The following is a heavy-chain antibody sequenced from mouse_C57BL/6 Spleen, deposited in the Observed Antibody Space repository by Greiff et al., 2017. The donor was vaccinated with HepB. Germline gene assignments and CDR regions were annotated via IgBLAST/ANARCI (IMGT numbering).Heavy chain of an antibody. CDR1: GFTFSDYY. J-gene: IGHJ3*01. CDR2: INYDGSST. Sequence: EVHLVESEGGLVQPGSSMKLSCTASGFTFSDYYMAWVRQVPEKGLEWVANINYDGSSTYYLDSLKSRFIISRDNAKNILYLQMSSLKSEDTATYYCARAGDDYDGGPWFAYWGQGTLVTVSA. V-gene: IGHV5-16*01. CDR3: ARAGDDYDGGPWFAY. D-gene: IGHD2-4*01.